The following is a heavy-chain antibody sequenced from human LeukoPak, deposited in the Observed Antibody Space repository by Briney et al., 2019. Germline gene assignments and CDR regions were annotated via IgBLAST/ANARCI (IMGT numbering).Heavy chain of an antibody. D-gene: IGHD1-7*01. V-gene: IGHV3-30*18. Sequence: PGGSLRLSCAASGFTFTSYGMHWVRQAPGKGLEWVAVISNDGRNKYYADSVRGRFTISRDNSKTTLYLQMNSLRAEDTAVYYCAKDQGGTWTYDAFDIWGQGTMVTVSS. CDR1: GFTFTSYG. J-gene: IGHJ3*02. CDR3: AKDQGGTWTYDAFDI. CDR2: ISNDGRNK.